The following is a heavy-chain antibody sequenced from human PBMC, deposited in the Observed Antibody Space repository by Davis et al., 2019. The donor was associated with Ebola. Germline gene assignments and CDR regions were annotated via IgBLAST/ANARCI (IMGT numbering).Heavy chain of an antibody. J-gene: IGHJ4*02. V-gene: IGHV3-33*03. CDR2: IWYDGSNK. Sequence: GGSLRLSCAASGFTFSSSGMHWVRQAPGKGLEWVAVIWYDGSNKYYADSVKGRFTISRDDAKNSLYLQMNSLRADDTAIYYCAKTRGGGTSYYFDYWGQGTLVTVSS. D-gene: IGHD3-10*01. CDR1: GFTFSSSG. CDR3: AKTRGGGTSYYFDY.